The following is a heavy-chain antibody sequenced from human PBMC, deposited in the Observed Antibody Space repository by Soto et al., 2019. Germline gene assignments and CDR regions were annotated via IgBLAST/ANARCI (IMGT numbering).Heavy chain of an antibody. Sequence: EVQLVESGGGLVQPGGSLRLSCAASGFTFSSYDMHWVRQATGKGLEWVSAIGTAGDTYYPGSVKGRFTISRENAKNSLYLQMNSLRAGDTAVYYCARGRPSAAAGTVPYWYFDLWGRGTLVTVSS. D-gene: IGHD6-13*01. V-gene: IGHV3-13*04. CDR3: ARGRPSAAAGTVPYWYFDL. J-gene: IGHJ2*01. CDR1: GFTFSSYD. CDR2: IGTAGDT.